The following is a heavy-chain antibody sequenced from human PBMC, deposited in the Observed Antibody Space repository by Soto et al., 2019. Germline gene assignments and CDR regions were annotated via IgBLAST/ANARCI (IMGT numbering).Heavy chain of an antibody. J-gene: IGHJ4*02. V-gene: IGHV5-51*01. CDR2: IFPGDSDT. D-gene: IGHD3-16*01. CDR3: VRPNFGALTHFDF. Sequence: PGESLKISCKNIGYTFTNYWICWVRQTPGKGLEWMGIIFPGDSDTRYNPSFEGQVTVSADESISTAYLQWNTLKASDTAMYYCVRPNFGALTHFDFWGQGTLVTVS. CDR1: GYTFTNYW.